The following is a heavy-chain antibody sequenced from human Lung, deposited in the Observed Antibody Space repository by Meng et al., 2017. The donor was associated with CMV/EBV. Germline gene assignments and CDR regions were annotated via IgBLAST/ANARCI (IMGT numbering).Heavy chain of an antibody. CDR2: IRYDEKTK. CDR3: VKAFPGDCYPLCYYCPPGIDF. J-gene: IGHJ4*03. Sequence: GESLKISCATSGFNFKIFGMHWLRQLPGKGLEWVAYIRYDEKTKYYADSVKGRFTIFRDNSKNTLYLQMNSLRVEDTALYYCVKAFPGDCYPLCYYCPPGIDFWGQGTLVTVSS. V-gene: IGHV3-30*02. CDR1: GFNFKIFG. D-gene: IGHD2-21*01.